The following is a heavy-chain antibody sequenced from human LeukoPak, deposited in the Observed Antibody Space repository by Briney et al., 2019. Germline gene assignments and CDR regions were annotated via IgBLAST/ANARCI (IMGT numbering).Heavy chain of an antibody. J-gene: IGHJ6*03. CDR2: IIPIFGTA. Sequence: GSSVKVSCKASGGTFSSYAISWVRQAPGQGLEWMGGIIPIFGTANYAQKFQGRVTITADESTSTAYMELSSLRSEDTAVYYCGHSAPRSRYYYYYMDVWGKGTTVTVSS. CDR3: GHSAPRSRYYYYYMDV. CDR1: GGTFSSYA. V-gene: IGHV1-69*01.